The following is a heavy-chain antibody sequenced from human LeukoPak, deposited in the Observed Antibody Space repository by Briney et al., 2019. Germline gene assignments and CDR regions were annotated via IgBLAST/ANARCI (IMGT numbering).Heavy chain of an antibody. CDR1: GFTVSGNY. D-gene: IGHD2-21*02. Sequence: GGSLRLSCAASGFTVSGNYMSWVRQAPGKGLEWVSIIYSGGSTYYADSVKGRFTISRDNSKNTLYLQMNSLRAEDTAVYYCAKDLAVTAYYMDVWGKGTTVTISS. J-gene: IGHJ6*03. CDR3: AKDLAVTAYYMDV. V-gene: IGHV3-53*01. CDR2: IYSGGST.